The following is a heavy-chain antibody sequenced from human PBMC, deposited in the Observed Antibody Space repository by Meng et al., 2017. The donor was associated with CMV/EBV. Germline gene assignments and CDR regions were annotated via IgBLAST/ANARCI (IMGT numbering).Heavy chain of an antibody. Sequence: SVKVSCKASGYSFSDYYMHWVRQAPGQGLEWMGGIIPIFGTANYAQKFQGRVTITTDESTSTAYMELSSLRSEDTAVYYCARGMGLDWNDAYFDYWGQGTLVTVSS. J-gene: IGHJ4*02. CDR1: GYSFSDYY. V-gene: IGHV1-69*05. CDR3: ARGMGLDWNDAYFDY. D-gene: IGHD1-1*01. CDR2: IIPIFGTA.